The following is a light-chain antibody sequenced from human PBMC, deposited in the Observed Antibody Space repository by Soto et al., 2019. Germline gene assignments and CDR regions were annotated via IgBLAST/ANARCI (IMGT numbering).Light chain of an antibody. Sequence: DSQMTQSPSSLSASVGDRVTITCQASHDITSYLNWYQHKPGKAPRLLIYDASILEAVVPSRFSGSGAGTHFTFTISSLQPEDVATYYCQKCDYLPIFGPGTTVDFK. CDR1: HDITSY. J-gene: IGKJ3*01. CDR3: QKCDYLPI. CDR2: DAS. V-gene: IGKV1-33*01.